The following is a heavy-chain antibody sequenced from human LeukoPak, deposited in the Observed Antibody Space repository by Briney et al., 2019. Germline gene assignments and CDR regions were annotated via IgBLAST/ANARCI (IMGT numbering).Heavy chain of an antibody. V-gene: IGHV3-30*02. D-gene: IGHD2-2*01. Sequence: GGSLRLSCAASGFTFSSYGMHWVRQAPGKGLEWVAFIRYDGSNKYYADSVKGRFTISRDNSKNTLYLQMNSLRAEDTAVYYCARDRRVVVPEYYYMDVWGKGTTVTVSS. CDR1: GFTFSSYG. CDR2: IRYDGSNK. CDR3: ARDRRVVVPEYYYMDV. J-gene: IGHJ6*03.